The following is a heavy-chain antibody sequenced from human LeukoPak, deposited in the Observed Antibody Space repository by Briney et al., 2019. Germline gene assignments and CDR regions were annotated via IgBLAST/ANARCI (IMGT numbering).Heavy chain of an antibody. J-gene: IGHJ4*02. CDR1: GGSFSGYY. V-gene: IGHV4-34*01. CDR2: INHSGST. Sequence: SETLSPTCAVYGGSFSGYYWSWIRQPPGKGLEWIGEINHSGSTNYNPSLKGRVTISVDTSKNQFSLKLSSVTAADTAVYYCASPGYCSSTSCSIDYWGQGTLVTVSS. D-gene: IGHD2-2*01. CDR3: ASPGYCSSTSCSIDY.